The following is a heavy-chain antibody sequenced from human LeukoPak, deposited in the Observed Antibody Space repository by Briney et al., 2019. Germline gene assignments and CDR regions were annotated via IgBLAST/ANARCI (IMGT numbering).Heavy chain of an antibody. Sequence: SGGSLRLSCAASGFTFSSYWMSWVRQAPGKGLEWVANIKQDGSEKYYVDSVKGRFTISRDNAKNSLCLQMNSLRAEDTAVYYCARDGYDYVWGSYRYSAFDYWGQGTLVTVSS. D-gene: IGHD3-16*02. J-gene: IGHJ4*02. CDR1: GFTFSSYW. CDR3: ARDGYDYVWGSYRYSAFDY. CDR2: IKQDGSEK. V-gene: IGHV3-7*01.